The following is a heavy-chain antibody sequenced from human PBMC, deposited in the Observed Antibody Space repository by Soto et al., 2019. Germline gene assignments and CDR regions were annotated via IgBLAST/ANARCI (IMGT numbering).Heavy chain of an antibody. V-gene: IGHV4-30-4*01. D-gene: IGHD3-9*01. J-gene: IGHJ4*02. Sequence: SETLSLTCAVSGGSISSSNWWSWIRQPPGKGLEWIGYIYYSGSTYYNPYLTSRVTISVDTSKNHFSLKLSSVTAADTAVYYCARVRGRILTIDYWGQGTLVTVSS. CDR3: ARVRGRILTIDY. CDR2: IYYSGST. CDR1: GGSISSSNW.